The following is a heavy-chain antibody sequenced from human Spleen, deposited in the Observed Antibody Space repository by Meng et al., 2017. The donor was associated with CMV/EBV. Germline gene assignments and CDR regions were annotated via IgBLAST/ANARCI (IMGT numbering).Heavy chain of an antibody. CDR1: GFTFSSYA. Sequence: GGSLRLSCAASGFTFSSYAMSWVRQAPGKGLEWVSYISSSGSTIYYADSVKGRFTISRDNAKNSLYLQMNSLRAEDTAVYYCARESGVIVVVPAALDYWGQGTLVTVSS. V-gene: IGHV3-48*04. D-gene: IGHD2-2*01. CDR3: ARESGVIVVVPAALDY. CDR2: ISSSGSTI. J-gene: IGHJ4*02.